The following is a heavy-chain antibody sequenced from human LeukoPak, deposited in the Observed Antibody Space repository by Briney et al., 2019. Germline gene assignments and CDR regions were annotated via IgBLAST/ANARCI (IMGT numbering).Heavy chain of an antibody. V-gene: IGHV4-59*01. CDR3: ARVPPNGDHSPGVSFDI. D-gene: IGHD4-17*01. Sequence: SETLSLTCTVSGGSISSYYWSWIRQPPGKGLEWIGYIYYSGSTNYNPSLKSRVTISVDTSKNQFSLKLSSVTAADTAVYYCARVPPNGDHSPGVSFDIWGQGTMVTVSS. CDR2: IYYSGST. J-gene: IGHJ3*02. CDR1: GGSISSYY.